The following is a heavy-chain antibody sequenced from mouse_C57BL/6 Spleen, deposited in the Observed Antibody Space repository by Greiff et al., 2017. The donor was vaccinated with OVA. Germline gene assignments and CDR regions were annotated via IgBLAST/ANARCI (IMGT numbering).Heavy chain of an antibody. D-gene: IGHD1-1*01. Sequence: QVQLQQPGAELVRPGTSVKLSCKASGYTFTSYWMHWVKQRPGQGLEWIGVIDPSDSYTNYNQKFKGKATLTVDTSSSTAYMQLSSLTSEDTAVYYCACYSNGDGAWFAYWGQGTLVTVSA. CDR1: GYTFTSYW. CDR3: ACYSNGDGAWFAY. CDR2: IDPSDSYT. V-gene: IGHV1-59*01. J-gene: IGHJ3*01.